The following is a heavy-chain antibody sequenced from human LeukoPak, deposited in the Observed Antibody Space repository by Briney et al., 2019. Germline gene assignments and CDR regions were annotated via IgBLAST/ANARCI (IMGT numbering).Heavy chain of an antibody. CDR2: ISNYT. J-gene: IGHJ4*02. CDR3: PRKTPINPHNY. V-gene: IGHV3-23*01. Sequence: PGGTLRLSCAASGFTFSYYVMSWVRQAPGKGLEWVSTISNYTYYADSVKGRFTISRDNSKNTLYLQMNSLRAEDTAVYYCPRKTPINPHNYGGQGTLVTVSS. CDR1: GFTFSYYV.